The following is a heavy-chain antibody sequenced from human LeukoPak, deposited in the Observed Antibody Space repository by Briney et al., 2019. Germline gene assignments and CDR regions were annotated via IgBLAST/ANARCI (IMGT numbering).Heavy chain of an antibody. D-gene: IGHD6-19*01. Sequence: GGSLRLSCAASEFTFSSYGMHWVRQAPGKGLEWVAVISYDGSNKYYADSVKGRFTISRDNSKNTLYLQMNSLRAEDTAVYYCAKDQRKQWFIFDYWGQGTLVTVSS. CDR1: EFTFSSYG. J-gene: IGHJ4*02. CDR2: ISYDGSNK. V-gene: IGHV3-30*18. CDR3: AKDQRKQWFIFDY.